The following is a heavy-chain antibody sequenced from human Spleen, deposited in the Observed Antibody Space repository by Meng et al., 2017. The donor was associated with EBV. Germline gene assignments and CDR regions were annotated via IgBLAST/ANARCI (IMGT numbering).Heavy chain of an antibody. CDR3: ARSLVGNSSGSLKYLDH. J-gene: IGHJ4*02. Sequence: QVLFPVCGAKLLKPAERLCLPSGFFCGSFSRNYCSWIRRPPGKGLEWIGEINHSGSTNYKPSLKSRVTMSVDTSRDQFSLRLSSVTAADTAVYYCARSLVGNSSGSLKYLDHWGQGSLVTVSS. D-gene: IGHD6-19*01. V-gene: IGHV4-34*01. CDR1: CGSFSRNY. CDR2: INHSGST.